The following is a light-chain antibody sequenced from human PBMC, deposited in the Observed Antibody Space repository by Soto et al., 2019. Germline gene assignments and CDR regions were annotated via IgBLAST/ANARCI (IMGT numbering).Light chain of an antibody. Sequence: EILLTQSPGTLSLSPWERATLFCRASQSIRNSLAWYQQRPGQSPRLLIYSASSRATGVPDRFSGGGSATDFTLTVSRLEPEDFAVHYCHQYGGSPRTFGQGTKLEIK. CDR3: HQYGGSPRT. CDR2: SAS. J-gene: IGKJ2*02. CDR1: QSIRNS. V-gene: IGKV3-20*01.